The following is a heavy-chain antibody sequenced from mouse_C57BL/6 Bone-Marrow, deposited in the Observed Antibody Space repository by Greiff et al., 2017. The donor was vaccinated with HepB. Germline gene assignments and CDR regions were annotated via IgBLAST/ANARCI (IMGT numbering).Heavy chain of an antibody. CDR3: ARYIYDGYFDWYFDV. J-gene: IGHJ1*03. Sequence: QVQLKESGPGLVQPSQSLSITCTVSGFSLTSYGVHWVRQSPGKGLEWLGVIWSGGSTDYNAAFISRLSISKDNSKSQVFFKMNSLQADDTAIYYCARYIYDGYFDWYFDVWGTGTTVTVSS. CDR1: GFSLTSYG. D-gene: IGHD2-3*01. CDR2: IWSGGST. V-gene: IGHV2-2*01.